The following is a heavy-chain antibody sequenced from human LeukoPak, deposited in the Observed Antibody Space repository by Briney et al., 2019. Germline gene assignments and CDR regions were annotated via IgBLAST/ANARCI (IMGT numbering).Heavy chain of an antibody. CDR2: IRSTGDST. D-gene: IGHD6-19*01. Sequence: GGSLRLSCAASGFTFSNFAIHWVRQAPGKGLEFVSGIRSTGDSTYYANSAKGRFTISRDNSKNTLYLQMVSLRAEDMAVYYCAKVSRSSGLDWGQGTRVTVSS. CDR3: AKVSRSSGLD. J-gene: IGHJ4*02. V-gene: IGHV3-64*01. CDR1: GFTFSNFA.